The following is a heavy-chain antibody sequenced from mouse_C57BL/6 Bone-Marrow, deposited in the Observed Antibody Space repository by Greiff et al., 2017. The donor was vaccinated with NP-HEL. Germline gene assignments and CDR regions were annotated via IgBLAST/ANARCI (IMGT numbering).Heavy chain of an antibody. CDR1: DYAFSSYW. D-gene: IGHD1-1*01. V-gene: IGHV1-80*01. CDR3: ARGDYGSSRFGYAMDY. CDR2: IYPGDGDT. J-gene: IGHJ4*01. Sequence: VQLQQSGAELVKPGASVKISCKTSDYAFSSYWMNWVKQRPGKGLEWIGQIYPGDGDTNYNGKLKGKATLTADKSSSTVYMQLSSLTSEDSAVYLCARGDYGSSRFGYAMDYWGQGTSVTVSS.